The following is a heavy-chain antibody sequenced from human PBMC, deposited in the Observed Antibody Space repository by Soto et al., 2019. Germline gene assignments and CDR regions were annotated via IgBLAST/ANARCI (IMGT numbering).Heavy chain of an antibody. CDR1: GFTFSSYA. J-gene: IGHJ2*01. V-gene: IGHV3-30-3*01. CDR2: ISYEGSNK. Sequence: PAGSLRLSCAASGFTFSSYAMHWVRQAPGKGLEWVAVISYEGSNKYYADSVKGRFTISRDNSKNTLYLQMNSLRAEDTAVYYCARDPLWGTAMVLWYFDLWGRGTLVTVSS. CDR3: ARDPLWGTAMVLWYFDL. D-gene: IGHD5-18*01.